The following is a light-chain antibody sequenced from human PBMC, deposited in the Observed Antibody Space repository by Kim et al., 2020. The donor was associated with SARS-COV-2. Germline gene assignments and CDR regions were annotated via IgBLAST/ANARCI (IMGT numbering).Light chain of an antibody. CDR1: NIGSKT. CDR2: YDS. CDR3: QMWDSSSDHFYV. Sequence: SYELTQPPSVSVAPGKTARVTCGGNNIGSKTVHWYQQKPGQAPVLVIYYDSDRPSGIPERFSGSNSGNTATLTISRVEAGDEADYYCQMWDSSSDHFYVFGTGTKVTVL. J-gene: IGLJ1*01. V-gene: IGLV3-21*04.